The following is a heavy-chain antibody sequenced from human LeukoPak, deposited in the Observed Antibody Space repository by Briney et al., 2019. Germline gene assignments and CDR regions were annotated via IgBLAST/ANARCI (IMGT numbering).Heavy chain of an antibody. CDR2: INSINAV. V-gene: IGHV3-48*01. CDR3: ARVSARGYDY. CDR1: GFMFDTCI. D-gene: IGHD5-18*01. Sequence: PGGSLRLSCAASGFMFDTCIMTRVRQAPGKGLEWISYINSINAVYYTDSVQGRFNISRDNAKNSLYLQMNSLRVEDTAMYYCARVSARGYDYWGRGTLVTVSS. J-gene: IGHJ4*02.